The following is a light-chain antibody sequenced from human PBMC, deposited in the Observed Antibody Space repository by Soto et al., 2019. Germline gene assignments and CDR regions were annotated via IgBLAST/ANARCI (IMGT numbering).Light chain of an antibody. J-gene: IGKJ4*01. CDR3: QQYDSSPLT. Sequence: EIVLTQSPGTLSLSPGERATLSCRASQSVSSSYFAWYQQKPGQAPRLLIYGASSRATGIPDRFSGSGSGTDFTLTISRPVPEDFAVYYCQQYDSSPLTFGGGTKVEIK. CDR1: QSVSSSY. V-gene: IGKV3-20*01. CDR2: GAS.